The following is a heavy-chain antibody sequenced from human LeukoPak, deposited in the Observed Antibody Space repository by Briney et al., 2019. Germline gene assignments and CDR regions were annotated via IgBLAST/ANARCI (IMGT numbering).Heavy chain of an antibody. CDR3: AGGYGSGSYSS. CDR2: LHTSGSYT. Sequence: SETLSLTCTVSGGSISNYYWSWIRQPAGKGLEWMGRLHTSGSYTYYKSSLKSRLTMSLDTSTRQFSRKLTSVTAADTAVYYCAGGYGSGSYSSWGQGTLVIVSS. J-gene: IGHJ4*02. D-gene: IGHD3-10*01. V-gene: IGHV4-4*07. CDR1: GGSISNYY.